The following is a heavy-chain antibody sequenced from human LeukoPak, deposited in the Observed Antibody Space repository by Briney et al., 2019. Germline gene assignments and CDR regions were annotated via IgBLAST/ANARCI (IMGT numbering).Heavy chain of an antibody. V-gene: IGHV3-23*01. J-gene: IGHJ3*02. CDR2: ITVSGDKT. Sequence: GTLSLTCAVSGGSISSSNWWSWVRQPPGKGLEWVSGITVSGDKTYCADSVKGRFTISRDNSKNTLYLQMNSLRDEDTAVYYCAKLNSGSYSYDAFDIWGQGTVVTVSS. CDR3: AKLNSGSYSYDAFDI. CDR1: GGSISSSN. D-gene: IGHD1-26*01.